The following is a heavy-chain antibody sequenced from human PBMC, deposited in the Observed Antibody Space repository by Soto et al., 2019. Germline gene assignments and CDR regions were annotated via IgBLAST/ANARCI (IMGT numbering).Heavy chain of an antibody. D-gene: IGHD2-21*02. V-gene: IGHV3-30*03. CDR1: GFTVSTYG. J-gene: IGHJ4*02. CDR2: ISRDGGTK. CDR3: TAEVASGY. Sequence: QVQLVESGGGVVQPGRSRRLSCAVSGFTVSTYGMHWFRQAPGKGLEWVAVISRDGGTKDYADSAKGRFTISKDNFRNTLFLEMNSLRGDDMAVYYCTAEVASGYWGQGTLVTVSS.